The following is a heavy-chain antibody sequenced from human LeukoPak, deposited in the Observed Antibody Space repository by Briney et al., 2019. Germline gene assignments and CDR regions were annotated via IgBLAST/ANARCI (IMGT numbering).Heavy chain of an antibody. CDR2: MTPNSGNT. CDR3: AFCGGDCGGAFDV. D-gene: IGHD2-21*02. Sequence: ASAKVSCKASGGTFSSYAISWLRQGTGQGLEWMAWMTPNSGNTGHEQKFQGRLTMTRDISISTAYMELSSLRSEDTAVYYCAFCGGDCGGAFDVWGQGTTVTVSS. CDR1: GGTFSSYA. J-gene: IGHJ3*01. V-gene: IGHV1-8*02.